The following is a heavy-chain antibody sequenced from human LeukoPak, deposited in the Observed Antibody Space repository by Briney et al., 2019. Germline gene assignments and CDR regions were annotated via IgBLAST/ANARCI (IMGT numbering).Heavy chain of an antibody. D-gene: IGHD1-26*01. V-gene: IGHV1-8*03. Sequence: ASVKVSCKASGYTFTSHDINWVRQATGQGLEWMGWMNPNSGNTGYAQKFQGRVTITRNTSISTAYMELSSLRSEDTAVYYCARDLGAGGGATGDYWGQGTLVTVSS. J-gene: IGHJ4*02. CDR3: ARDLGAGGGATGDY. CDR1: GYTFTSHD. CDR2: MNPNSGNT.